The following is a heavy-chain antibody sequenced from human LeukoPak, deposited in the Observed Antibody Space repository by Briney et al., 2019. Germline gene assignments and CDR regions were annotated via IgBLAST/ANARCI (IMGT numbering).Heavy chain of an antibody. CDR2: IRSSGGII. V-gene: IGHV3-11*04. CDR1: GGSISSGDYY. J-gene: IGHJ6*03. Sequence: LSLTCTVSGGSISSGDYYWSWIRQPPGKGLEWVSYIRSSGGIIYYADSVKGRFTISRDNAKNSLFLQMNSLRADDTAVYYCARADRNYYMDVWGKGTTVTVSS. CDR3: ARADRNYYMDV.